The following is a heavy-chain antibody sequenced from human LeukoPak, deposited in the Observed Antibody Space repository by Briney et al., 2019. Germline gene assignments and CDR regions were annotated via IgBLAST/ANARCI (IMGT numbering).Heavy chain of an antibody. CDR1: GGSFSGYY. D-gene: IGHD5-12*01. Sequence: SETLSLTCAVYGGSFSGYYWSWIRQPPGKGLQWIGFIYSSGSTNYNPSLKSRVTISLDTSKNQFSLRVSSVTSADTAVYYCARGNSGYDYAFDIWGQGTMVTVSS. CDR2: IYSSGST. V-gene: IGHV4-59*01. CDR3: ARGNSGYDYAFDI. J-gene: IGHJ3*02.